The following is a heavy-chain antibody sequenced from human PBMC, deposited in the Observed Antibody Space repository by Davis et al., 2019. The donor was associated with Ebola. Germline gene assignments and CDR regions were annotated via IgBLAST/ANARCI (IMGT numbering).Heavy chain of an antibody. D-gene: IGHD2/OR15-2a*01. CDR2: IKQDGSEK. CDR1: GFTFSSYA. CDR3: ARGIIS. J-gene: IGHJ4*02. V-gene: IGHV3-7*03. Sequence: GESLKISCAASGFTFSSYAMHWVRQAPGKGLEWVANIKQDGSEKYYVDSVKGRFTISRDNAKNSLYLQMNSLRAEDTAVYYCARGIISWGQGTLVTVSS.